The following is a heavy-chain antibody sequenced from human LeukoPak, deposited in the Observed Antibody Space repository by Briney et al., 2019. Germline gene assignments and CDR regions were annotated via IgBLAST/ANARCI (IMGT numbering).Heavy chain of an antibody. CDR2: IYYSGST. V-gene: IGHV4-39*01. Sequence: PSETLSLTCTVSGGSISSSSYYWGWVRQPPGKGLEWIGSIYYSGSTYYNPSLKSRVTISVDTSKNQFSLKLSSVTAADTAVYYCACDDCSERAFVYWGQGTLVTVSS. CDR1: GGSISSSSYY. J-gene: IGHJ4*02. CDR3: ACDDCSERAFVY. D-gene: IGHD3-22*01.